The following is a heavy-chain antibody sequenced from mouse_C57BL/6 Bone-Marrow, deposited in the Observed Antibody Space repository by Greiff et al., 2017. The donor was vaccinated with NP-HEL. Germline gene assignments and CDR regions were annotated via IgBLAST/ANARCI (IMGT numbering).Heavy chain of an antibody. CDR2: INPGSGGT. V-gene: IGHV1-54*01. D-gene: IGHD2-13*01. CDR1: GYAFTNYL. Sequence: VQLQESGAELVRPGTSVKVSCKASGYAFTNYLIEWVKQRPGQGLEWIGVINPGSGGTNYNEKFKGKATLTADKSSSTAYMQLSSLTSEDSAVYVCARSADGDYLFAYWGQGTLVTVSA. CDR3: ARSADGDYLFAY. J-gene: IGHJ3*01.